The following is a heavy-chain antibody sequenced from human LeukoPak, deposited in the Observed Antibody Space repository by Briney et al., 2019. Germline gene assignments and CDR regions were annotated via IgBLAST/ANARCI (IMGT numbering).Heavy chain of an antibody. J-gene: IGHJ3*02. CDR1: GFTFSSYS. Sequence: GGSLRLSCAASGFTFSSYSMNWVRQAPGKGLEWVSSISSSSSYIYYADSVKGRFTISRDNAKNSLYLQMNSLRAEDTAVYYCARDQRTRAFDIWGQGTMVTVSS. V-gene: IGHV3-21*01. CDR2: ISSSSSYI. CDR3: ARDQRTRAFDI.